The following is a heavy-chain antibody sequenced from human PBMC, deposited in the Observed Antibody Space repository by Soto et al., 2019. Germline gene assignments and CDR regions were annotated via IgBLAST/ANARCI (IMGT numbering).Heavy chain of an antibody. CDR2: IYYSGST. Sequence: CTVSGGSVSSSSCYWGWIRQPPGKGLEWIGSIYYSGSTYYNPSLKSRITINPDTSNNQLSLQLNSVTPDDTAVYYCVRLIGNSWLDSWGQGTLVTVSS. V-gene: IGHV4-39*01. CDR3: VRLIGNSWLDS. D-gene: IGHD1-26*01. J-gene: IGHJ5*01. CDR1: GGSVSSSSCY.